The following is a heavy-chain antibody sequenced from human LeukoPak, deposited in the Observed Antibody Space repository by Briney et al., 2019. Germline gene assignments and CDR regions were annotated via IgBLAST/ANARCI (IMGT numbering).Heavy chain of an antibody. CDR2: ISYDGSNK. CDR1: GFTFSSYA. Sequence: PGVSLRLSCAASGFTFSSYAMHWVRQAPGKGLEWVAVISYDGSNKYYADSVKGRFTISRDNSKNTLYLQMNSLRAEDTAVYYCARVGEVGAGPYYYYMDVWGKGTTVTVSS. J-gene: IGHJ6*03. V-gene: IGHV3-30-3*01. CDR3: ARVGEVGAGPYYYYMDV. D-gene: IGHD1-26*01.